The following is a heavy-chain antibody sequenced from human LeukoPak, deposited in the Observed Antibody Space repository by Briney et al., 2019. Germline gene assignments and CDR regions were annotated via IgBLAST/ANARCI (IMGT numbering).Heavy chain of an antibody. CDR2: INHSGST. Sequence: SETLSLTCTVYGGSFSGYYWSWIRQPPGKGLEWIGEINHSGSTNYNPSLKSRVTISVDTSKNQFSLKLSSVTAADTAVYYCARGHIVATIYYYYYYMDVWGKGTTVTVSS. CDR1: GGSFSGYY. CDR3: ARGHIVATIYYYYYYMDV. V-gene: IGHV4-34*01. D-gene: IGHD5-12*01. J-gene: IGHJ6*03.